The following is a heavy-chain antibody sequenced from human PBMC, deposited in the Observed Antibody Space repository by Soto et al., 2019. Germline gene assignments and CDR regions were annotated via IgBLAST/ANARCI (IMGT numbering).Heavy chain of an antibody. J-gene: IGHJ4*02. D-gene: IGHD3-22*01. CDR2: IYYSGST. CDR1: GDSISSGGYY. Sequence: TLSLTCTVSGDSISSGGYYWSWIRQHPGKGLEWIGYIYYSGSTYYNPSLKSRVTISVDTSKNQFSLKLSSVTAADTAVYYCARMRDSSRSFFDYRGQRPLLTVS. V-gene: IGHV4-31*03. CDR3: ARMRDSSRSFFDY.